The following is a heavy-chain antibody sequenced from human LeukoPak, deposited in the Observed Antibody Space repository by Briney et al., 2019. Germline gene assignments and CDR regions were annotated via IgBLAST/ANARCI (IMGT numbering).Heavy chain of an antibody. V-gene: IGHV3-13*01. CDR1: GFTFSSYD. D-gene: IGHD3-22*01. J-gene: IGHJ4*02. Sequence: PGGSLRLSCAASGFTFSSYDMHWVRQATGKGLEWVSAIGTAGDTYYPGSVKGRFTISRENAKNSLYLQMNSLRAGDTAVYYCARGGTYYYDSSGYYDYWGQGTLVTVSS. CDR3: ARGGTYYYDSSGYYDY. CDR2: IGTAGDT.